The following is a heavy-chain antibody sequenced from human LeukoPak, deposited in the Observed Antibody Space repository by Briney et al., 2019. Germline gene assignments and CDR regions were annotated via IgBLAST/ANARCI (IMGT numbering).Heavy chain of an antibody. V-gene: IGHV1-3*01. D-gene: IGHD5-12*01. CDR1: GYTFT. CDR2: ITAGNGDT. CDR3: ARDRKVATHWFDP. J-gene: IGHJ5*02. Sequence: GASVKVSCKTSGYTFTLHWVRQAPGQRLEWMGWITAGNGDTRYSQKFQGRVTITRDTSATTAYMELSSLSSEDTAVYYCARDRKVATHWFDPWGQGTLVTVSS.